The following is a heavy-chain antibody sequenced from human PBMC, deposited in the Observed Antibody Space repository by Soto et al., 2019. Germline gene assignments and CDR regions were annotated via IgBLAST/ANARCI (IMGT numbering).Heavy chain of an antibody. D-gene: IGHD2-2*01. CDR1: GFSFNSYG. CDR2: IWDDGSNK. V-gene: IGHV3-33*01. CDR3: ARDLWGGPAAYDY. J-gene: IGHJ4*02. Sequence: QVQLVESGGGVVQPGRSLRLSCVASGFSFNSYGMHWVRQAPGKGLEWVAVIWDDGSNKYYADSVKGRFTISRDNSKNTLYLQVNRLRAEDTAVYYCARDLWGGPAAYDYWGQGTLVTVSS.